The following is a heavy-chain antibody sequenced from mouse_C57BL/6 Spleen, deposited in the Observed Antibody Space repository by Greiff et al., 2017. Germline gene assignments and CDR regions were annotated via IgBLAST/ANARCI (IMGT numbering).Heavy chain of an antibody. J-gene: IGHJ2*01. Sequence: ESGPGLVKPSPSLSLSCSVTGYSITSGYYWNWLRQPPGNKLEWMGYISYDGSNNYNPSLKNRITITRDTSKNQFFLKLNSVTTEDTATYYCARRYDGSSYDWGQGTTLTVSS. CDR1: GYSITSGYY. CDR3: ARRYDGSSYD. CDR2: ISYDGSN. D-gene: IGHD1-1*01. V-gene: IGHV3-6*01.